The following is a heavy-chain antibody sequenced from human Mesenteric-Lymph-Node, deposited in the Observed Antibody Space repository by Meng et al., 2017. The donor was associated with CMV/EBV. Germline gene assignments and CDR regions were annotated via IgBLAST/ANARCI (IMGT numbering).Heavy chain of an antibody. Sequence: GESLKISCAASGFTFSSYDMHWVRQATGKGLEWVSAIGTAGDTYYPGSVKGRFTISRENAKNSLYLQMNSLRAEDTAVYYCARDHIAAASFDYWGQGTLVTVSS. CDR1: GFTFSSYD. V-gene: IGHV3-13*01. CDR3: ARDHIAAASFDY. CDR2: IGTAGDT. D-gene: IGHD6-13*01. J-gene: IGHJ4*02.